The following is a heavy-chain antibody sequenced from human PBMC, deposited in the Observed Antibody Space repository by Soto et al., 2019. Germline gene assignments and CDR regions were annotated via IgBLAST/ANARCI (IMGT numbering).Heavy chain of an antibody. Sequence: EVQLVESGGGLVKPGGSLRLSCISSGFTFRTYTMNWVRQAPGKGLEWVSGIRGFSPYTFYAESVRGRFAISRDNAKNSLYLQINSLSAEDTAVYFCVKGSLPGDYERNFDSWGQGILVTVSS. CDR2: IRGFSPYT. CDR3: VKGSLPGDYERNFDS. CDR1: GFTFRTYT. V-gene: IGHV3-21*01. J-gene: IGHJ4*02. D-gene: IGHD4-17*01.